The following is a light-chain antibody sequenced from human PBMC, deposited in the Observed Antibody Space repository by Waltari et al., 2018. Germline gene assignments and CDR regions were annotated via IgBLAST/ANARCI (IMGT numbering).Light chain of an antibody. CDR2: WAS. CDR3: HHYYIPPLT. V-gene: IGKV4-1*01. Sequence: DIVMTQSPDSLAVSLGERATINCKSSQSVLSSSNSKTYLAWYQQTPGQPPKLLINWASTRGSGVPDRFSGSGSGTDFTLTISSLQAEDVAVYYCHHYYIPPLTFGQGTRLEIK. CDR1: QSVLSSSNSKTY. J-gene: IGKJ5*01.